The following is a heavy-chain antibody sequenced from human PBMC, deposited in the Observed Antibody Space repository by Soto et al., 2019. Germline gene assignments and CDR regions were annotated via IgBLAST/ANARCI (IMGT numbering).Heavy chain of an antibody. V-gene: IGHV4-31*03. CDR1: GGSISSGGYY. J-gene: IGHJ4*02. Sequence: PSETLSLTCTVSGGSISSGGYYWSWIRQHPGKGLEWIGYIYYSGSTYYNPSLKSRVTISVDTSKNQFSLKLSSVTAADTAVYYCARAGVKTPGIAGNWGQGTLVTVSS. D-gene: IGHD6-13*01. CDR3: ARAGVKTPGIAGN. CDR2: IYYSGST.